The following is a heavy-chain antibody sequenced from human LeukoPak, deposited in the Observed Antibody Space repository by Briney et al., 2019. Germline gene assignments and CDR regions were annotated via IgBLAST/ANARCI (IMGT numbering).Heavy chain of an antibody. CDR1: GYSISSGYY. CDR3: ARSVAGSFY. CDR2: IYHSGST. Sequence: SETLSLTCAVSGYSISSGYYWGWIRQPPGKGLEWIGGIYHSGSTYYNPSLKSRVTISVDTSKNQFSLKLSSVTAADTAVYYCARSVAGSFYWGQGTLVTVS. D-gene: IGHD6-19*01. J-gene: IGHJ4*02. V-gene: IGHV4-38-2*01.